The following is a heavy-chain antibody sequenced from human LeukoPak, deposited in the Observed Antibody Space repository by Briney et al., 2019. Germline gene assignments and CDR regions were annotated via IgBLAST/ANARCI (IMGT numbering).Heavy chain of an antibody. CDR3: ARLYEGATTYWFDP. CDR2: INPNSGGT. Sequence: ASVKVSCKASGYTFTGYYMHWVRQAPGQGLEWMGWINPNSGGTNYAQKFQGRVTMTRDTSISTAYLQWSSLKASDTAMYYCARLYEGATTYWFDPWGQGTLVTVSS. D-gene: IGHD1-26*01. J-gene: IGHJ5*02. CDR1: GYTFTGYY. V-gene: IGHV1-2*02.